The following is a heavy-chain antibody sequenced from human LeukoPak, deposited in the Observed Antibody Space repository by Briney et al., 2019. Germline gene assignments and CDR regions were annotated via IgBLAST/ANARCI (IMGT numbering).Heavy chain of an antibody. CDR3: ARGPYRGSSSWYPLGWFDP. Sequence: SETLYLTCAVYGGSFSGYYWSWIRQLPGKGLEWIGEINHSGSTNYNPSLKSRVTISVDTSKNQFSLKLSSVTAADTAVYYCARGPYRGSSSWYPLGWFDPWGQGTLVTVSS. CDR2: INHSGST. J-gene: IGHJ5*02. V-gene: IGHV4-34*01. CDR1: GGSFSGYY. D-gene: IGHD6-13*01.